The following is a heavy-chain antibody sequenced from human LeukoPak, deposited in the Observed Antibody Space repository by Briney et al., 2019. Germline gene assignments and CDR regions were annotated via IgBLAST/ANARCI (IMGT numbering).Heavy chain of an antibody. CDR1: GYTFTSNG. Sequence: ASVKVSCKASGYTFTSNGISWVRQAPGQGLEWMGWISAYNGNTNYEQKLQGRVAMTTDTSTSTAYMELRSLRSDDTAVYYCASLKNSYDSSGYLVTDAFDIWGQGTMVTVSS. CDR3: ASLKNSYDSSGYLVTDAFDI. J-gene: IGHJ3*02. D-gene: IGHD3-22*01. CDR2: ISAYNGNT. V-gene: IGHV1-18*01.